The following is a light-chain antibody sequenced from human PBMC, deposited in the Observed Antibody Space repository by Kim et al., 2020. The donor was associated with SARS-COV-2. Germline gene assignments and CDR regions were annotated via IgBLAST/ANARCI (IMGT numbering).Light chain of an antibody. V-gene: IGKV3-15*01. Sequence: EIVMSQSPATLSVSPGERATLSCRTSQSISTNLAWYQQKPGQAPRLLIYGASTRATGIPARFSGSGSGTEFTLTISSLQYDDFAIYHCQQYNNWLTWTFGQGTKVDIK. CDR1: QSISTN. CDR3: QQYNNWLTWT. J-gene: IGKJ1*01. CDR2: GAS.